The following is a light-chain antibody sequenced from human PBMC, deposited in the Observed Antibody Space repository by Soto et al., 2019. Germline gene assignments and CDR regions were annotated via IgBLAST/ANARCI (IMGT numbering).Light chain of an antibody. CDR3: QSYDRSLSGSV. J-gene: IGLJ1*01. V-gene: IGLV1-40*01. Sequence: QSVLTQPPSVSGAPGQGVTIYCTGNSSNIGAGYYVHWYQQLPGAAPKLFIFGNDNRPSGVPDRFSGSRSGTSAYLAITGRQAEDEADYYCQSYDRSLSGSVFGAGTKLTVL. CDR2: GND. CDR1: SSNIGAGYY.